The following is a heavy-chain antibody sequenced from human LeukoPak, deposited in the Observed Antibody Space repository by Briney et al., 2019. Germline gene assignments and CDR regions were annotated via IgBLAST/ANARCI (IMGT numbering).Heavy chain of an antibody. CDR3: ARAYYYGSGSYAFDI. D-gene: IGHD3-10*01. V-gene: IGHV4-59*01. Sequence: SETLSLTCTVSGGSISSYYWSWIRQPPGKGLEWIGYIYYSGSTNYNPSLKSRVTISVDTSKNQFSLKLSSVTAADTAVYYCARAYYYGSGSYAFDIWGQGTMVTVSS. CDR1: GGSISSYY. CDR2: IYYSGST. J-gene: IGHJ3*02.